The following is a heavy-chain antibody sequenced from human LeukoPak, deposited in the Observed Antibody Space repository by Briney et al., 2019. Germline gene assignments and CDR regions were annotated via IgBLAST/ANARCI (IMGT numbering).Heavy chain of an antibody. V-gene: IGHV3-30*03. CDR1: GFTFSSYG. D-gene: IGHD6-13*01. J-gene: IGHJ4*02. Sequence: GGSLRLSCAGSGFTFSSYGIHWVRQAPGKGLDWVAVISNGGSTTYYADSVKGRFTISRDNSKSTLYLQMNSLRADDTAVYYCARDHEAAAGTPPFDYWGQGTLVTVSS. CDR2: ISNGGSTT. CDR3: ARDHEAAAGTPPFDY.